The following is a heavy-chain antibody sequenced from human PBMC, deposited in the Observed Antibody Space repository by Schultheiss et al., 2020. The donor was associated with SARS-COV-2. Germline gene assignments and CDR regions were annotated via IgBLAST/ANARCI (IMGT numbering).Heavy chain of an antibody. D-gene: IGHD3-3*01. CDR3: ARDRYDFWSCYVSYWYFDL. Sequence: SVKVSCKASGGTFSSYAISWVRQAPGQGLEWMGGIIPIFGTANYAQKFQGRVTITADESTSTAYMELSSLRSEDTAVYYCARDRYDFWSCYVSYWYFDLWGRGSPVTVSS. J-gene: IGHJ2*01. V-gene: IGHV1-69*13. CDR2: IIPIFGTA. CDR1: GGTFSSYA.